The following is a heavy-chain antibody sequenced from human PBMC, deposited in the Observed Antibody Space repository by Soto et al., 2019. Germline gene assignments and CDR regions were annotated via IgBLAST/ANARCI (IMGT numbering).Heavy chain of an antibody. Sequence: SETLSLTCTVSGGSISSYYWSWIRQPPGKGLEWIGYIYYSGSTNYNPSLKSRVTISVDTSKIQFSLKLSSVTAADTAVYYCARGDRYYYDSSGTRGYYFDYWGQGTLVTVSS. V-gene: IGHV4-59*01. CDR3: ARGDRYYYDSSGTRGYYFDY. D-gene: IGHD3-22*01. J-gene: IGHJ4*02. CDR2: IYYSGST. CDR1: GGSISSYY.